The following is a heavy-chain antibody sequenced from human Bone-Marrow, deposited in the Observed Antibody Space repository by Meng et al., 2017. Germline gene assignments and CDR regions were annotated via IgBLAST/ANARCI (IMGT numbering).Heavy chain of an antibody. J-gene: IGHJ5*02. V-gene: IGHV4-39*01. CDR3: ARLNLGAPFDP. CDR2: FFYGRGA. Sequence: QSQLQESGPGLGKPSETLSLTCTVSGGSIRSSGYYWGWVRQPPGKQLEFIGSFFYGRGAYYNPSLQSRVTISVDTSTNQLSLKVISVTAADTAVYYCARLNLGAPFDPWGQGTLVTVSS. CDR1: GGSIRSSGYY. D-gene: IGHD3-16*01.